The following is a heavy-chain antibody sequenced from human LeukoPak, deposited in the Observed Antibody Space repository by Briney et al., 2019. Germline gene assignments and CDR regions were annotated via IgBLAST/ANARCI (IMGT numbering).Heavy chain of an antibody. D-gene: IGHD3-10*01. CDR1: GYRFTGYY. V-gene: IGHV1-2*02. CDR3: ARDAISRGIIDY. Sequence: GASVKVSCKASGYRFTGYYVHWVRQAPGQGLEWMGWINPDSGGTNFAQRFQGRATLTRDPSISTAYMELSRLTSDDTAVYYCARDAISRGIIDYWGQGTLVTVSS. CDR2: INPDSGGT. J-gene: IGHJ4*02.